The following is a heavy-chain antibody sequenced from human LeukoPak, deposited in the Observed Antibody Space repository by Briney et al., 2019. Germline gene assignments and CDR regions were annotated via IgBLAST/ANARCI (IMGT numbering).Heavy chain of an antibody. CDR3: AKVWLYDFWSGYYGSFDY. CDR1: GFTFSSYA. D-gene: IGHD3-3*01. Sequence: PGGSLRLSCAASGFTFSSYAMSWVRQAPGKGLEWVSVISGNDGTTYYADSVKGRFTISRDNSKNTLYLQMNSLRAEDTAVYYCAKVWLYDFWSGYYGSFDYWGQGTLVTVSS. J-gene: IGHJ4*02. V-gene: IGHV3-23*01. CDR2: ISGNDGTT.